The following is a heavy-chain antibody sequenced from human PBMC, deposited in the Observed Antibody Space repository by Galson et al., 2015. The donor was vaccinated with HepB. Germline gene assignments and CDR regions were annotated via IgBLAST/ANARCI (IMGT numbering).Heavy chain of an antibody. CDR2: ITATGGTT. CDR1: GFTFRLYA. D-gene: IGHD6-13*01. CDR3: AKAAGPLQQSRLDY. Sequence: SLRLSCAASGFTFRLYAMTWVRQAPGRGLEWVSGITATGGTTYYAPSVKSRFSISRDNSKNTLYLQMNSLTAEDTALYFCAKAAGPLQQSRLDYWGQGMMVTVSS. J-gene: IGHJ4*02. V-gene: IGHV3-23*01.